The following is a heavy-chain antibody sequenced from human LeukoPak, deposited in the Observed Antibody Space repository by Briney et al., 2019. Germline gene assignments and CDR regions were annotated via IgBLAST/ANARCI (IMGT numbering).Heavy chain of an antibody. CDR1: GFTFSSAA. D-gene: IGHD3-22*01. V-gene: IGHV3-23*01. CDR2: ITSSDDRT. CDR3: AKGPQLNSGYHPDY. J-gene: IGHJ4*02. Sequence: PGGSLRLSCAASGFTFSSAAMPGVRQAPGQGLEGVSTITSSDDRTYYADSVKGRFTISRDYSRNTMHLQMNSLRTEDTAMYYCAKGPQLNSGYHPDYWGQGTLVTVSS.